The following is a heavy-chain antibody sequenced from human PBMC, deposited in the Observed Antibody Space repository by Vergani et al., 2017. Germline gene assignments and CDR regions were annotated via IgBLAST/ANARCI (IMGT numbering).Heavy chain of an antibody. D-gene: IGHD2-2*02. CDR1: GGSISSYY. J-gene: IGHJ6*03. CDR2: IYTSGST. CDR3: ARERHGEDCSSTSCYKGYFYYYMDV. V-gene: IGHV4-4*07. Sequence: QVQLQESGPGLVKPSETLSLTCTVSGGSISSYYWSWIRQPAGKGLEWIGRIYTSGSTNYNPSLKSRVTMSVDTSKNQFSLKLSSVTAADTAVYYCARERHGEDCSSTSCYKGYFYYYMDVWGKGTTVTVFS.